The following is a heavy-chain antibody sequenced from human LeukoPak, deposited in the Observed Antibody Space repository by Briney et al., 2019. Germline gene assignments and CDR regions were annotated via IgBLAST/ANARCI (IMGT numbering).Heavy chain of an antibody. J-gene: IGHJ4*02. D-gene: IGHD2-21*02. CDR3: ARVNGDCLDY. V-gene: IGHV4-31*03. CDR1: GGSISSGGYY. Sequence: LQTLSLTCTVSGGSISSGGYYWSWIRQHPGKGLEWIGYIYYSGSTYYNPTLKSRVTISVDTSKNQFSLKLSSVTAADTAVYYCARVNGDCLDYWGQGTLVTVSS. CDR2: IYYSGST.